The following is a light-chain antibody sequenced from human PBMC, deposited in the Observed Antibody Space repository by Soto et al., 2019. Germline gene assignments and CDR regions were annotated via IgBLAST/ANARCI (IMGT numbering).Light chain of an antibody. Sequence: QSVLTQPPSLSATPGETVTISCIGSRSNIGSSIVHWYQQVPGTAPKHIIYMNNQRPSGVPDRLSGSKSGTSASLVISGLRSEDEADYYCVAWDDNLSARVFGGGTKVTVL. CDR2: MNN. V-gene: IGLV1-47*01. CDR1: RSNIGSSI. J-gene: IGLJ3*02. CDR3: VAWDDNLSARV.